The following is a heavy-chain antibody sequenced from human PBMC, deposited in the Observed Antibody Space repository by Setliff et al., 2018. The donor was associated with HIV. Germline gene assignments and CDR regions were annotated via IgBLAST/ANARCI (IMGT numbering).Heavy chain of an antibody. CDR2: IYYSGST. D-gene: IGHD2-8*01. Sequence: PSETLSLTCTVSGDSVSSRSYYWSWIRQPPGKGLEWIGYIYYSGSTYYNPSLKSRVTISVDTSKNQFSLKLSSVTAADTAVYYCARDLATNDGFYYYGMDVWGQGTTVTVSS. J-gene: IGHJ6*02. CDR3: ARDLATNDGFYYYGMDV. V-gene: IGHV4-61*01. CDR1: GDSVSSRSYY.